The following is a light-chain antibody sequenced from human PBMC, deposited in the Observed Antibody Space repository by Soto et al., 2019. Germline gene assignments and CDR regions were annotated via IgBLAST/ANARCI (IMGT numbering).Light chain of an antibody. Sequence: DIALTQSPGTLSLSPGDRAILSCRASQSVNSGSLAWYQQRPGQAPRLLIYGATIRATGIPDKFSGSGSGKDFTLTISRLEPEEFAVYYCQQYGSSVRTFGQGTKVEIK. V-gene: IGKV3-20*01. J-gene: IGKJ1*01. CDR1: QSVNSGS. CDR2: GAT. CDR3: QQYGSSVRT.